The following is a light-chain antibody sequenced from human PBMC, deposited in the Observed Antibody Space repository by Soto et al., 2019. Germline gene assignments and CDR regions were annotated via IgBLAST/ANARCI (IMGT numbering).Light chain of an antibody. Sequence: EIVMTQSPATLSVSPGERATLSCRASQSVGTNLAWYQQKPGQAPRLLIYGASTRATGIPARFSGSGSGTDFTLTISSLQSEDFAVYYCQQYVHWPPGTFGQGTTVEIK. CDR3: QQYVHWPPGT. CDR1: QSVGTN. CDR2: GAS. J-gene: IGKJ1*01. V-gene: IGKV3-15*01.